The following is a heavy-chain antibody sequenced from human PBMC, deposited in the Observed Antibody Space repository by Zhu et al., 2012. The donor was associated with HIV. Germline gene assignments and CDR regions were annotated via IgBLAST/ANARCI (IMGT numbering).Heavy chain of an antibody. J-gene: IGHJ3*01. CDR2: IYYGGST. CDR1: GGTISSSSYF. Sequence: QVQLQESGPGLVKPSETLSLSCTVSGGTISSSSYFWAWIRQTPGKGLEWIGSIYYGGSTHYNPSLKSRLSISVDTSKNQFSLKLSSVTAADTALYHCAKTRTSGWYSYAFHVWGQGQVVTVSS. D-gene: IGHD6-19*01. CDR3: AKTRTSGWYSYAFHV. V-gene: IGHV4-39*01.